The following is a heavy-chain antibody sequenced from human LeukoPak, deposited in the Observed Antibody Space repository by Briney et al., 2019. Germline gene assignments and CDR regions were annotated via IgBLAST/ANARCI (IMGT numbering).Heavy chain of an antibody. CDR2: ISGSGGST. CDR3: AKDRGPTMVRGVPVDP. Sequence: GGSLRLSCAASGFTFSSYAMSWVRQAPEKGLEWVSAISGSGGSTYYADSVKGRFTISRDNSKNTLYLKMNRLRAEDTALYYCAKDRGPTMVRGVPVDPWCQGTLVTVSS. V-gene: IGHV3-23*01. J-gene: IGHJ5*02. D-gene: IGHD3-10*01. CDR1: GFTFSSYA.